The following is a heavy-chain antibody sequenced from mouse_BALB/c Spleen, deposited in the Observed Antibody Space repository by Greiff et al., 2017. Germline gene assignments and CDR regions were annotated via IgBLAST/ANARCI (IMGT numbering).Heavy chain of an antibody. J-gene: IGHJ2*01. D-gene: IGHD1-3*01. Sequence: QVQLQQPGAELVKPGASVKLSCKASGYTFTSYYMYWVKQRPGQGLEWIGGINPSNGGTNFNEKFKSKATLTVDKSSSTAYMQLSSLTSEDSAVYYCTRTGTVAPFDYWGQGTTLTVSS. CDR3: TRTGTVAPFDY. CDR2: INPSNGGT. CDR1: GYTFTSYY. V-gene: IGHV1S81*02.